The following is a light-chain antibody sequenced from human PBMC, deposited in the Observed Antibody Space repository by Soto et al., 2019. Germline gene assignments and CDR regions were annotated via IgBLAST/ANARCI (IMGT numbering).Light chain of an antibody. CDR1: QCIAPY. V-gene: IGKV1-27*01. CDR3: QKYNSAPLT. J-gene: IGKJ4*01. Sequence: DVQMTQSPSSLSAFVGDRVTITCRASQCIAPYLAWFQQKPGKVPKLLIYATSTLQSGVPSRFSGSGSGTDFYLTINSLQPEDGGTYYCQKYNSAPLTFGGGTKVEIK. CDR2: ATS.